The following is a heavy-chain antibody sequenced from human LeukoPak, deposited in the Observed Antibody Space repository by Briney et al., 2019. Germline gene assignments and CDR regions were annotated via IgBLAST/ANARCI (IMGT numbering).Heavy chain of an antibody. CDR2: IYYSGST. Sequence: SETLSLTCTVSGGSISSSSYYWGWIRHPPGKGLEWIGSIYYSGSTYYNPSLKSRVTISVDTSKNQFSLKLSSVTAADTAVYYCARTYYGSGSYLDYWGQGTLVTVSS. V-gene: IGHV4-39*07. D-gene: IGHD3-10*01. CDR3: ARTYYGSGSYLDY. J-gene: IGHJ4*02. CDR1: GGSISSSSYY.